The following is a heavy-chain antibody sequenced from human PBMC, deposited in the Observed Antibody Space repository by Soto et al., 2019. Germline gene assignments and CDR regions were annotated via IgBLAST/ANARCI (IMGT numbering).Heavy chain of an antibody. D-gene: IGHD3-3*01. CDR1: GGSISSYY. J-gene: IGHJ5*02. CDR2: IYYSGST. CDR3: GRGNDDFWSGAHNWFDP. V-gene: IGHV4-59*01. Sequence: SETLSLTCTVSGGSISSYYWSWIRQPPGKGLEWIGYIYYSGSTNYNPSLKSRVTISVDTSKNQFSLKLSSVTAADTAVYYCGRGNDDFWSGAHNWFDPWGQGTLVTVSS.